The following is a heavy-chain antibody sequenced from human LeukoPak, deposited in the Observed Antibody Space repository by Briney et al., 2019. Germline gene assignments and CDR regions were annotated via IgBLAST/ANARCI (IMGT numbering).Heavy chain of an antibody. CDR1: GFTFSSYE. J-gene: IGHJ1*01. CDR3: ARGGTLEYFQH. V-gene: IGHV3-48*03. Sequence: QPGGSLRLSCAAPGFTFSSYEMNWVRQAPGKGLEWVSYISSSGSTIYYADSVKGRFTISRDNAKNSLYLQMNSLRAEDTAVYYCARGGTLEYFQHWGQGTLVTVSS. CDR2: ISSSGSTI.